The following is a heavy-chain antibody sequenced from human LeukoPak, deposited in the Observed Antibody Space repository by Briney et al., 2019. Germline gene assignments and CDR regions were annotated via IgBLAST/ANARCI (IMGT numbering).Heavy chain of an antibody. CDR1: GGSISSSSYY. V-gene: IGHV4-39*07. CDR3: ARLSYYGMDV. CDR2: IYYSGST. J-gene: IGHJ6*02. Sequence: SETLSLTFTVSGGSISSSSYYWGWIRQPPGKGLEWIGSIYYSGSTYYNPSLKSRVTISVDTSKNQFSLKLSSVTAADTAVYYCARLSYYGMDVWGQGTTVTVSS. D-gene: IGHD3-16*02.